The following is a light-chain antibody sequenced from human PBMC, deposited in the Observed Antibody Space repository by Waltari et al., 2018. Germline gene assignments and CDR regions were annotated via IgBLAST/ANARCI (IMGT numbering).Light chain of an antibody. CDR2: EVS. V-gene: IGLV2-8*01. CDR3: SSYTGSSSYV. J-gene: IGLJ1*01. CDR1: SNDVGAYNY. Sequence: QSALTQPPSASGSPGQPVTISCTGPSNDVGAYNYVSWYQQHPGKAPKLMIYEVSKRPSGVPDRFSGSKSGNTASLTVSGLQAEDEADYYCSSYTGSSSYVFGTGTKVAVL.